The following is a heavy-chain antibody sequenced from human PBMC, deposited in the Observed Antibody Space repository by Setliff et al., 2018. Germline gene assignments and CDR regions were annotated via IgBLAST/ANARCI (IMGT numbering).Heavy chain of an antibody. D-gene: IGHD2-8*01. CDR1: DASIGGSGYY. V-gene: IGHV4-39*07. Sequence: SETLSLTCTVSDASIGGSGYYWGWIRQPPGKGPEWIGNIHYSGSTHYNPSLKSRVTISVDTSKNQFSLKLTSVTAADTAVYYCARGGPGIVLMVYAIGGDDAFDIWGQGTMVTVSS. CDR3: ARGGPGIVLMVYAIGGDDAFDI. J-gene: IGHJ3*02. CDR2: IHYSGST.